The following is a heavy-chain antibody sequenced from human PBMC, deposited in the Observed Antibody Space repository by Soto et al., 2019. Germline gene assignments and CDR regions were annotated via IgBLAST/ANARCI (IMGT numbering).Heavy chain of an antibody. D-gene: IGHD4-17*01. CDR2: VAANVSNR. Sequence: EVHLFQSGGGLVQPGGSLSLSCAASGITFNTYAMSWVRQAPGKGLEWVSTVAANVSNRHYDDFVKGRFTISRDNSKNTLSLQMNSLRVEDTAIYYCAGDYLRLSSRSGNFYSFGMDVWGQGTAVTVSS. CDR3: AGDYLRLSSRSGNFYSFGMDV. V-gene: IGHV3-23*01. J-gene: IGHJ6*02. CDR1: GITFNTYA.